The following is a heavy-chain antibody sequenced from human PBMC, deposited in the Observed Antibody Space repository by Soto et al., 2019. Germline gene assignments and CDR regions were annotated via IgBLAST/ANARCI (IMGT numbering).Heavy chain of an antibody. CDR1: GGSISSSSYY. V-gene: IGHV4-39*01. Sequence: SETLSLTCTVSGGSISSSSYYWGWIRQPPGKGLEWIGSIYYSGSTYYNPSLKSRVTISVDTSKNQSSLKLSSVTAADTAVYYCARREVTIFGVVSIDGCFGYCYQGTLVTLS. CDR2: IYYSGST. CDR3: ARREVTIFGVVSIDGCFGY. D-gene: IGHD3-3*01. J-gene: IGHJ4*02.